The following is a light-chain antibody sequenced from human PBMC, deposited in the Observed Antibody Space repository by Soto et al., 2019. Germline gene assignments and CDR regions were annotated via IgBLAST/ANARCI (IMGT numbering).Light chain of an antibody. V-gene: IGLV1-44*01. CDR1: YSNIGSNT. CDR2: SNN. CDR3: AAWDDSLNGVV. Sequence: QPVLTQPPSASGTPGQRVTISCSGSYSNIGSNTVNWYQQLPGTAPKLLIYSNNQRPSGVPDRFSASKSGTSASLAISGLQSEDEADYYCAAWDDSLNGVVFGGGTKLTVL. J-gene: IGLJ2*01.